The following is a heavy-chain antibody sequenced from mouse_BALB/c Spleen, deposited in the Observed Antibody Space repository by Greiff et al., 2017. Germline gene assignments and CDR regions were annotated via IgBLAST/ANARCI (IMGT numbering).Heavy chain of an antibody. J-gene: IGHJ2*01. CDR3: HYYGNGDFDY. D-gene: IGHD2-1*01. Sequence: QVQLQQPGAELVRPGASVKLSCKASGYTFTSYWINWVKQRPGQGLEWIGNIYPSDSYTNYNQKFKDKATLTVDKSSSTAYMQLSSPTSEDSAVYYCHYYGNGDFDYWGQGTTLTVSS. V-gene: IGHV1-69*02. CDR1: GYTFTSYW. CDR2: IYPSDSYT.